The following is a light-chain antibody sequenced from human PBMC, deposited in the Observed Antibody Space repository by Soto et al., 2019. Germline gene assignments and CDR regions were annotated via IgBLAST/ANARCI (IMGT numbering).Light chain of an antibody. CDR3: QQYNNWPPFT. V-gene: IGKV3-15*01. CDR2: GAS. J-gene: IGKJ5*01. Sequence: EIVMTQSPATLSVSPGERATLSCRASRSVSSSLAWYQQKPGQAPRVLIYGASTRATGIPGRFSGSGSGTEFTLTISSLQSEDFAVYYCQQYNNWPPFTFGQGTRLEIK. CDR1: RSVSSS.